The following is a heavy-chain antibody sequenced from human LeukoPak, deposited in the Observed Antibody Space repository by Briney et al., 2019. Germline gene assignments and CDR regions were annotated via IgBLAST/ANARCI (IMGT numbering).Heavy chain of an antibody. J-gene: IGHJ4*02. CDR2: ISWNSGSI. V-gene: IGHV3-9*01. CDR1: GFTFDDYA. CDR3: AKDRDSSSWYHFDY. D-gene: IGHD6-13*01. Sequence: GGSLRLSCAASGFTFDDYAMPWVRQAPGKGLEGVSGISWNSGSIGYAEPVKGRLPISSDNPKNSLYLQMNRLRAEDPALYYCAKDRDSSSWYHFDYWGQGTLVTVSS.